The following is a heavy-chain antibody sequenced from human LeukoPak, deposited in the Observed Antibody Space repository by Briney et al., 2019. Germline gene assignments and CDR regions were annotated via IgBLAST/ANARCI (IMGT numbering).Heavy chain of an antibody. CDR3: ARIPDCSSTSCYFDY. CDR1: GYTFTSYG. D-gene: IGHD2-2*01. J-gene: IGHJ4*02. CDR2: ISAYNGNT. Sequence: ASVKVFCKASGYTFTSYGISWVRQAPGQGLEWMGWISAYNGNTNYAQKLQGRVTMTTDTSTSTAYMELRSLRSDDTAVYYCARIPDCSSTSCYFDYWGQGTLVTVSS. V-gene: IGHV1-18*01.